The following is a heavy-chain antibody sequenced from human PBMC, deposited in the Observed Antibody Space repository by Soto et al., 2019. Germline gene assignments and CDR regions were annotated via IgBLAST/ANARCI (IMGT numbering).Heavy chain of an antibody. V-gene: IGHV4-34*01. D-gene: IGHD3-10*01. J-gene: IGHJ4*02. CDR2: VNHSGST. CDR3: ARDPMVRGVNPYYFDY. Sequence: SETLSLTYAVDGGSFSGYCWSWIRPHPGKGLEWIGEVNHSGSTNYNPSLKSRVTISVDTSKNQFSLKLSSVTAADTAVYYCARDPMVRGVNPYYFDYWGQGTLVTVSS. CDR1: GGSFSGYC.